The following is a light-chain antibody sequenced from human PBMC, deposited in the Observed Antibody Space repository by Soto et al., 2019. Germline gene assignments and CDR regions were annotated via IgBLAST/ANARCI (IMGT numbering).Light chain of an antibody. CDR3: QQYGSSLLFT. CDR2: GAS. CDR1: QSVSSSY. V-gene: IGKV3-20*01. J-gene: IGKJ3*01. Sequence: EIVLTQPPGTLSLSPGERATLSCRASQSVSSSYLAWYQQKPGQAPRLLIYGASSRATGIPDRFSGSGSGTDFTLTISRLEPDDFAVYYCQQYGSSLLFTFGPGTKVDIK.